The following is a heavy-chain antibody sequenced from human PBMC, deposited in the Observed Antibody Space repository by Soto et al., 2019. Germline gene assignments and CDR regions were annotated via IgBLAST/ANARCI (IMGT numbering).Heavy chain of an antibody. V-gene: IGHV3-21*04. Sequence: GGSLRLSCAASGFTLSSYSMHWVRQVPGKGLEWVSSIGTRSDIYYADSVKGRFTISRDNAKNSLYLQMNSLRAEDTAVYYCERDQEGSGSHWLGYNYYAMDVWGQGTTVTVSS. J-gene: IGHJ6*02. CDR3: ERDQEGSGSHWLGYNYYAMDV. D-gene: IGHD3-10*01. CDR2: IGTRSDI. CDR1: GFTLSSYS.